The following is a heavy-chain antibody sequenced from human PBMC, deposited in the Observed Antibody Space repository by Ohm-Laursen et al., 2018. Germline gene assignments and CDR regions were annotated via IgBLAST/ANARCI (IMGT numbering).Heavy chain of an antibody. CDR2: ISSSSSYI. CDR3: ARTYFYDSSGYSGY. D-gene: IGHD3-22*01. J-gene: IGHJ4*02. CDR1: RFTFSSYW. Sequence: GSLRLSCSASRFTFSSYWMTWVRQAPGKGLEWVSSISSSSSYIYYADSVKGRFTISRDNAENSLSLQMNSLRAEDTAVYYCARTYFYDSSGYSGYWGQGTLVTVSS. V-gene: IGHV3-21*01.